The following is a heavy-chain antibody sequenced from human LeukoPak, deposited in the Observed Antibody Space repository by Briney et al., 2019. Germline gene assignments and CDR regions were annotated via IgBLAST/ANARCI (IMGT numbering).Heavy chain of an antibody. CDR3: ARAPYDSSGYYLPDAFDI. V-gene: IGHV3-48*01. Sequence: QPGGSLRLSCAASGFTFSSHSMNWVRQAPGKGLEWVSYISSSSSTIYYADSVKGRFTISRDNAKNSLYLQMNSLRAEDTAVYYCARAPYDSSGYYLPDAFDIWGQGTMVTVSS. D-gene: IGHD3-22*01. J-gene: IGHJ3*02. CDR1: GFTFSSHS. CDR2: ISSSSSTI.